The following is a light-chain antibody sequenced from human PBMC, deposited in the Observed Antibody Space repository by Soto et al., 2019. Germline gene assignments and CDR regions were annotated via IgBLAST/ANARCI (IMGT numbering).Light chain of an antibody. CDR2: DAS. Sequence: EIVLTQSPATLSLSPGERATLSCRASQSVSSYLAWYQQKPGQAPRLLIYDASNRATGIPARFSGSGSGTDFTLTISRLQPEDFGVYYCQQYGSTPRTFGQGTKVDIK. CDR3: QQYGSTPRT. CDR1: QSVSSY. J-gene: IGKJ1*01. V-gene: IGKV3-11*01.